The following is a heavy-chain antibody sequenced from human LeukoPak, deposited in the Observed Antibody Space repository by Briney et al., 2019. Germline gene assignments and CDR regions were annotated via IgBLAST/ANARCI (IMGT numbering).Heavy chain of an antibody. J-gene: IGHJ5*02. D-gene: IGHD1-14*01. V-gene: IGHV3-21*04. CDR1: GFTFSSYS. CDR3: AKDTDRHANNWFDP. CDR2: ISSSSSYI. Sequence: GGSLRLSCAASGFTFSSYSMNWVRQAPGKGLEWVSSISSSSSYIYYADSVKGRFTISRDNAKNSLYLQMNSLRAEDTALYYCAKDTDRHANNWFDPWGQGTLVTVSS.